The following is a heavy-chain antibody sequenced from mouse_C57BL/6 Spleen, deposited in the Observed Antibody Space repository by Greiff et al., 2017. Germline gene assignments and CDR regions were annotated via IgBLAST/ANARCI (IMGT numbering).Heavy chain of an antibody. V-gene: IGHV1-61*01. J-gene: IGHJ3*01. CDR1: GYTFTSYW. Sequence: QVQLQQPGAELVRPGSSVKLSCKASGYTFTSYWMDWVKQRPGQGLEWIGNIYPSDSETHYNQKFKDKATLTVDKSSSTAYMQLSSLTSEDSAVYYCARNYYGGSYGGWFAYWGQGTLVTVSA. D-gene: IGHD1-1*01. CDR3: ARNYYGGSYGGWFAY. CDR2: IYPSDSET.